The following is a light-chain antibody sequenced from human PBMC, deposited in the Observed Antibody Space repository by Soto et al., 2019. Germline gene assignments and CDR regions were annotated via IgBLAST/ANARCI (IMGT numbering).Light chain of an antibody. J-gene: IGKJ5*01. CDR1: QSVSSY. CDR2: DAS. Sequence: IVLTQSPSTLSLYKGERATLSCRASQSVSSYLAWYQQKPGQAPRLLIYDASNRATGIPARFSGSGSGTDFTLTISSLEPEDFAVYYCQQRSNWPPITFGQGTRLENK. V-gene: IGKV3-11*01. CDR3: QQRSNWPPIT.